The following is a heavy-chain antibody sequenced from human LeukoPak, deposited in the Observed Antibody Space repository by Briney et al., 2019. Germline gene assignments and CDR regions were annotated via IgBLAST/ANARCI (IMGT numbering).Heavy chain of an antibody. CDR2: INWNGGST. CDR3: ARIGCGGDCFISYYMDV. Sequence: PGGSLRLSCAAPGFTFDDYGMSWVRQAPGKGLEWFSGINWNGGSTGYADSVKGRFTISRDNAKNSLYLQMNSLRAEDTALYYCARIGCGGDCFISYYMDVWGKGTTVTVSS. CDR1: GFTFDDYG. J-gene: IGHJ6*03. D-gene: IGHD2-21*02. V-gene: IGHV3-20*04.